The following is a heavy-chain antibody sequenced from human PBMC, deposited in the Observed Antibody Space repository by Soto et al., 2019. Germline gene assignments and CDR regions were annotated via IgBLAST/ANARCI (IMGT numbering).Heavy chain of an antibody. CDR1: GFSLTTGKMG. V-gene: IGHV2-26*01. CDR3: AQRGSSSSAAGWFDP. Sequence: PTLVNPTETLTLTCTVSGFSLTTGKMGVSWVRQPPGKALEWLAHIFSDNERSYSTSLQGRLTISKDTSGSQVVLSMTNVDPVDTATYYCAQRGSSSSAAGWFDPWGPGILVTVSS. D-gene: IGHD6-6*01. J-gene: IGHJ5*02. CDR2: IFSDNER.